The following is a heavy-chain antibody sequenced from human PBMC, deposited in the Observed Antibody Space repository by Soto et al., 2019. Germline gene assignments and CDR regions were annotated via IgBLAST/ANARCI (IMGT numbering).Heavy chain of an antibody. CDR2: IIPIFGTA. J-gene: IGHJ4*02. Sequence: QVQLVQSGAEVKKPGSSVKVSCKASGGTFSSYAISWVRQAPGQGLEWMGGIIPIFGTANHAQKFQGRVTITADESTRTGYMELSSLRSEDTAVHYRARGSSRSSWQHGAEAYWGPGTLVTVCS. CDR1: GGTFSSYA. CDR3: ARGSSRSSWQHGAEAY. V-gene: IGHV1-69*01. D-gene: IGHD6-13*01.